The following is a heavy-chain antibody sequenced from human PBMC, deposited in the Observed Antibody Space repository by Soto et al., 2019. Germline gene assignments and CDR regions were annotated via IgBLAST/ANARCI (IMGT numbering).Heavy chain of an antibody. V-gene: IGHV1-46*03. CDR2: INPSGGST. Sequence: ASVKVSCKASGYTFTSYYMHWVRQAPGQGLEWMGIINPSGGSTSYAQKFQGRVTMTRDTSTSTVYMELSSLRSEDTAVYYCARESIPDPFIVGATPYYYYGMDVWGQGTTVTVSS. CDR1: GYTFTSYY. J-gene: IGHJ6*02. CDR3: ARESIPDPFIVGATPYYYYGMDV. D-gene: IGHD1-26*01.